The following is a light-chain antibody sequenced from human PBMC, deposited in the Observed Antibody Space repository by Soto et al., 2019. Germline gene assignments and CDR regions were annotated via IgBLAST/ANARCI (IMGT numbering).Light chain of an antibody. CDR3: ISYIPSTGTHLV. V-gene: IGLV2-14*01. CDR2: EVY. Sequence: QSALTQPASGSGSPGQSITISCIGTNTDVGGYDRVSWYQHHPGKAPKMLIFEVYNRPSGISDPFSGSKSGDTASLTISGLPAQNEDDDDCISYIPSTGTHLVFGGGTKLTVL. CDR1: NTDVGGYDR. J-gene: IGLJ2*01.